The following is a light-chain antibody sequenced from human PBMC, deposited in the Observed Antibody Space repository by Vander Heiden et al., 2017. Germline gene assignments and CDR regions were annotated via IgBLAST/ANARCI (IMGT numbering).Light chain of an antibody. Sequence: DIVMTQSPDSLAVSLGERATINCKSSQSVLSSSNNKNYLTWYQQKPGQPPKLLIYWASTRKSGVPDRFSGSGSGTDFTLTISSLQAEDVAVYYCHQYSSNPWTFGQGTKVEIK. CDR1: QSVLSSSNNKNY. CDR2: WAS. V-gene: IGKV4-1*01. J-gene: IGKJ1*01. CDR3: HQYSSNPWT.